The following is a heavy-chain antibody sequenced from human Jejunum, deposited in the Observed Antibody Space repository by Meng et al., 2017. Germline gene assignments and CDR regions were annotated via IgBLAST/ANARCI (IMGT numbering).Heavy chain of an antibody. CDR3: ARLLNGDRYFDH. J-gene: IGHJ4*02. CDR2: IHPNSGGT. D-gene: IGHD3-9*01. Sequence: ASVKVSCKASGYTFTGYYMHWVRQAPGQGLEWMGWIHPNSGGTNYAQKFQGRVIMTRDTSISTAYMELSRLRPDDTAVYYCARLLNGDRYFDHWGQGTLVTVSS. V-gene: IGHV1-2*02. CDR1: GYTFTGYY.